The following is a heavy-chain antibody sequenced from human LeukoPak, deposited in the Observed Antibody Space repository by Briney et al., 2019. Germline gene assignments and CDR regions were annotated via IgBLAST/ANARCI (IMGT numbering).Heavy chain of an antibody. V-gene: IGHV4-34*01. CDR2: IDDSGRS. D-gene: IGHD3-22*01. CDR3: ARHLKGGYKAFYY. Sequence: SETLSLTCGVYGGSFSGYYWSWIRQPPGKGLEWIGEIDDSGRSNYKSSLKSRVTISEDTSKNQFSLKLSSVTAADTAVYYCARHLKGGYKAFYYWGQGTLVTVSS. CDR1: GGSFSGYY. J-gene: IGHJ4*02.